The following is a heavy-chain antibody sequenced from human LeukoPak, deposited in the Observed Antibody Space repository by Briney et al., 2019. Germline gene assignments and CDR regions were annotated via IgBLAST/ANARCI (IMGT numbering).Heavy chain of an antibody. J-gene: IGHJ5*02. CDR1: GYTFTSYA. Sequence: GASVRVSCRASGYTFTSYAMNWVRQAPGQGREWMGWINTNTGNPTYAQGFTGRFVFSLDPSVSTAYLQISSLKAEDTAVYYCASTPQVGINWFDPWGQGTLVAVSS. D-gene: IGHD3-3*02. CDR2: INTNTGNP. CDR3: ASTPQVGINWFDP. V-gene: IGHV7-4-1*02.